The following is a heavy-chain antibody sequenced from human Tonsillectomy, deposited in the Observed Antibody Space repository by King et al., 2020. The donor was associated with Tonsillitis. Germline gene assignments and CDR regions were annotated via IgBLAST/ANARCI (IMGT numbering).Heavy chain of an antibody. CDR3: ARGEGSMAAPGLNWFDP. Sequence: VQLVESGGGLVQPGGSLRLSCATSGFTVSRNYMTWVRQAPGKGLEWVSIIYSGGTTYYADSVKGRFTISRDTSKNTLFLQMNSLRAEDTAMYYCARGEGSMAAPGLNWFDPWGQGTLVTVSS. D-gene: IGHD6-6*01. CDR2: IYSGGTT. V-gene: IGHV3-66*01. CDR1: GFTVSRNY. J-gene: IGHJ5*02.